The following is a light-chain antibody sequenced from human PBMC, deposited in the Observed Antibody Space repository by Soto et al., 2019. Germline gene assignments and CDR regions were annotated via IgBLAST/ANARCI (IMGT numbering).Light chain of an antibody. CDR3: SSYPTSNTRQIV. CDR1: SSDVGGYNY. J-gene: IGLJ1*01. V-gene: IGLV2-14*03. Sequence: QSVLTQPASVSGSPGQSITISCTGTSSDVGGYNYVSWYQHHPGKAPKLMIYDVSNRPSGVSNRFSGSKSGNTASLTISGLQPEDEADYYCSSYPTSNTRQIVLGTGTKVTVL. CDR2: DVS.